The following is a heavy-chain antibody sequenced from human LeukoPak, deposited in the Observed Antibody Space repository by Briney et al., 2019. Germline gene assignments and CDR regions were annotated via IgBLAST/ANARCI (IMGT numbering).Heavy chain of an antibody. Sequence: GGSLRLSCAASGFTFSGSWMHWVRRAPGKGLVWVSRINTDGSSTTYADSVKGRFTISRDNFKNIVYLEMNSLRAEDTATYYCAKVTWESRPPDCNSWGPGTLVTVSS. CDR2: INTDGSST. D-gene: IGHD6-6*01. CDR1: GFTFSGSW. J-gene: IGHJ4*02. V-gene: IGHV3-74*01. CDR3: AKVTWESRPPDCNS.